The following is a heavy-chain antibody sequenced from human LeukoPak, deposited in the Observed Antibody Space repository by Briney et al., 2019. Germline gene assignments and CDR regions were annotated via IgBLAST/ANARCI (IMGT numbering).Heavy chain of an antibody. V-gene: IGHV4-38-2*02. CDR1: GYSISSGYY. CDR3: ARVGCSGGSCYRSRGAFDI. CDR2: IYHSGST. D-gene: IGHD2-15*01. Sequence: SETLSLTCTVSGYSISSGYYWGWIRQPPGKGLEWIGSIYHSGSTYYNPSLKSRVTISVDTSKNQFSVKLSSVTAADTAVYYCARVGCSGGSCYRSRGAFDIWGQGTMVTVSS. J-gene: IGHJ3*02.